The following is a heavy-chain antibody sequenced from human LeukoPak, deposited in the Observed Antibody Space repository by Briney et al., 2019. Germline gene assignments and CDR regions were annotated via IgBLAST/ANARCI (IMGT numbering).Heavy chain of an antibody. J-gene: IGHJ3*02. CDR2: IYPGDSGT. D-gene: IGHD3-3*02. V-gene: IGHV5-51*01. CDR1: GYSFTSYW. Sequence: GASLKISCKGSGYSFTSYWIGWVRQMPGKGLEWMEIIYPGDSGTRYSPSLQGQVAITAAKSISTADLQWSSLKASDTAMYYCARLAFPLSLGAFDIWGEGTMVTVSS. CDR3: ARLAFPLSLGAFDI.